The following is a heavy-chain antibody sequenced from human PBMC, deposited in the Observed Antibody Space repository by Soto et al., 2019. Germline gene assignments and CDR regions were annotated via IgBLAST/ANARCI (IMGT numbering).Heavy chain of an antibody. J-gene: IGHJ6*02. Sequence: PGESLKISCKGSGYRFTSYWIGWVRQMPGKGLEWMGIIYPGDSDTRYSPSFQGQVTISADKSISTAYLQWSSLKASDTAMYYCATTSLRYFDWLLDYYGMDVWGQGTTVTVSS. CDR3: ATTSLRYFDWLLDYYGMDV. CDR1: GYRFTSYW. D-gene: IGHD3-9*01. V-gene: IGHV5-51*01. CDR2: IYPGDSDT.